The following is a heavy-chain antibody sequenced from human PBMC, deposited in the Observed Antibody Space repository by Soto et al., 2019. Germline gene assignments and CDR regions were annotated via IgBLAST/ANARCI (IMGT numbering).Heavy chain of an antibody. CDR1: GFTFSSYA. CDR3: ARVQVPAAVPVGWFDP. J-gene: IGHJ5*02. D-gene: IGHD2-2*01. Sequence: QVQLVESGGGVVQPGTSLRLSCAASGFTFSSYAMHWVRQAPGKGLEWVAMISYDGRNKYYADSVKGRFTISRDNSKNTLDLQMNSLRAEDTAVYYCARVQVPAAVPVGWFDPWGQGTLVTVSP. V-gene: IGHV3-30*04. CDR2: ISYDGRNK.